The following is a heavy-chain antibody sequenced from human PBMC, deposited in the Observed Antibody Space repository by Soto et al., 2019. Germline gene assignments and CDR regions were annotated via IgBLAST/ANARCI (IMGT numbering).Heavy chain of an antibody. V-gene: IGHV1-3*01. Sequence: ASVKVSCKTSGYIFTNYGIHWVRQAHGQRLEWIGWIHGGNDNIKYSQKFQDRVTFTRDTSASTAYMELSTLRSEDTAVYYCARVMAVGSRYNWFDPWGQGTLVTVSS. J-gene: IGHJ5*02. CDR1: GYIFTNYG. D-gene: IGHD6-19*01. CDR2: IHGGNDNI. CDR3: ARVMAVGSRYNWFDP.